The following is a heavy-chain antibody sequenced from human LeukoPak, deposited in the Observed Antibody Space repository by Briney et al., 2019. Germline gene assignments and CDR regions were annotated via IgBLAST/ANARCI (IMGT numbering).Heavy chain of an antibody. CDR3: ATLIAVAGTMDY. CDR2: TNRDGSEK. J-gene: IGHJ4*02. V-gene: IGHV3-7*01. Sequence: GGSLRLSCAASGFTFGNYWMHWVRQAPGKGLEWVANTNRDGSEKYYADSLKGRFTISRDNARSSLYLQMNNLRAEDTAVYYCATLIAVAGTMDYWGQGTLVTVSS. CDR1: GFTFGNYW. D-gene: IGHD6-19*01.